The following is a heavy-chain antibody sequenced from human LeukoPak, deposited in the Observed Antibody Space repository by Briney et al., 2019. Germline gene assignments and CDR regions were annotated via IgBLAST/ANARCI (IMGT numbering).Heavy chain of an antibody. CDR2: TYNTSNWYN. J-gene: IGHJ3*02. CDR1: GDSVSSNSAA. V-gene: IGHV6-1*01. Sequence: SQTLSLTCAISGDSVSSNSAAWSWIRQSPWRGLEWLGRTYNTSNWYNDYAASVKSRLTISPDTSKNQFSLQLSSVTPEDTAVYYCARVRIAAAGPVAFDIWGQGTMVTASA. CDR3: ARVRIAAAGPVAFDI. D-gene: IGHD6-13*01.